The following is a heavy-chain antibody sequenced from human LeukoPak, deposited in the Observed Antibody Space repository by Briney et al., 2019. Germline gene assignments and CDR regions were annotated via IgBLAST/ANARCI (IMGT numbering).Heavy chain of an antibody. Sequence: GGSLRLSCAASGFTFSSYSMNWVRQAPGKGLEWVSYISSSSSTIYYADSVKGRFTISRDNAKNSLYLQMSSLRAEDTAVYYCACLLLWFGETFDYWGQGTLVTVSS. V-gene: IGHV3-48*01. CDR2: ISSSSSTI. J-gene: IGHJ4*02. D-gene: IGHD3-10*01. CDR1: GFTFSSYS. CDR3: ACLLLWFGETFDY.